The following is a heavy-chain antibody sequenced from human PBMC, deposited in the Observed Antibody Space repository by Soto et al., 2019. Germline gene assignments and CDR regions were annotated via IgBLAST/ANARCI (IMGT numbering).Heavy chain of an antibody. D-gene: IGHD2-15*01. CDR3: VRGGGGGLFDP. J-gene: IGHJ5*02. CDR2: ISPGSRYP. CDR1: GFTFGDSY. V-gene: IGHV3-11*06. Sequence: QVQLVESGGGLVPPGGSLRLSCAGSGFTFGDSYMSWIRQAPGKGLEWLSYISPGSRYPAYADSVKGRFTISRDKAKRSLYLQMMSLTAEDTAIYYCVRGGGGGLFDPWGQGTMVTVSS.